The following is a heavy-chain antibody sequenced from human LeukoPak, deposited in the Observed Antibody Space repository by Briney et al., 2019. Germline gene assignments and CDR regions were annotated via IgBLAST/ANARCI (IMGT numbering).Heavy chain of an antibody. CDR3: ARDGVCSSGWYTLDY. CDR1: GYTFTSYG. CDR2: ISAYNGNT. D-gene: IGHD6-19*01. V-gene: IGHV1-18*01. Sequence: ASVKVSCKASGYTFTSYGITWVRPAPGQGLEWMGWISAYNGNTNYAQKLQGRVTMTTDTSTSTAYMELRSLRSDDTAVYYCARDGVCSSGWYTLDYWGQGTLVTVSS. J-gene: IGHJ4*02.